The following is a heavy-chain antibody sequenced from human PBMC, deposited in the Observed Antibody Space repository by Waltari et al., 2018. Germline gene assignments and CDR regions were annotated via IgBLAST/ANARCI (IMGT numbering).Heavy chain of an antibody. CDR1: GYTFTNYY. V-gene: IGHV1-46*01. J-gene: IGHJ4*02. CDR2: INPSDGTT. D-gene: IGHD1-1*01. Sequence: QVQLVQSGAEVKKPGASVQVSCTASGYTFTNYYIHWVRQAPGQGLEWMGVINPSDGTTSYAQKFQGRVTMTRDTSTSTVYMELSSLRSEDTAVYYCARVITGVGTYRRTFDYWGRGTLVTVSS. CDR3: ARVITGVGTYRRTFDY.